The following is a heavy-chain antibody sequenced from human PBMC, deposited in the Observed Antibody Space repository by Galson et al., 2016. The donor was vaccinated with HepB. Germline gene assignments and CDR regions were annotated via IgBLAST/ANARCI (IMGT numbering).Heavy chain of an antibody. V-gene: IGHV3-69-1*02. CDR3: ARDYRGYSGYDY. Sequence: SLRLSCAASGFIFSDHYMDWVRQAPGKGLEWVSAISSSSKYISYAESVKGRFIVSRDNVMSSLDLQLSSLRAEDTARYYCARDYRGYSGYDYWGQGTLVTVSS. CDR1: GFIFSDHY. CDR2: ISSSSKYI. D-gene: IGHD5-18*01. J-gene: IGHJ4*02.